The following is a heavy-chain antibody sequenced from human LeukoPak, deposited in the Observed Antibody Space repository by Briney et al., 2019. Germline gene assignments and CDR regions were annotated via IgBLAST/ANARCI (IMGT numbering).Heavy chain of an antibody. V-gene: IGHV3-48*01. CDR1: GFTFSSYA. J-gene: IGHJ4*02. CDR3: ARDGSNIAVAAEFYFDY. Sequence: GGSLRLSCAASGFTFSSYAMSWVRQTPGKGLEWVSHISSSSSTIYYADSVKGRFTISRDNAKNSLYLQMDSLRVEDAAVYFCARDGSNIAVAAEFYFDYWGQGTLVTVSS. D-gene: IGHD6-19*01. CDR2: ISSSSSTI.